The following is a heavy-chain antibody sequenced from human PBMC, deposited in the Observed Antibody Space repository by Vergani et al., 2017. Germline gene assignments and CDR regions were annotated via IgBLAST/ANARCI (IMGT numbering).Heavy chain of an antibody. V-gene: IGHV3-30*18. J-gene: IGHJ4*02. CDR1: GFTFSSYG. D-gene: IGHD2-2*01. CDR3: AKERGDVVVPAALDY. CDR2: ISYDGSNK. Sequence: QVQLVESGGGVVQPGRSLRLSCAASGFTFSSYGMHWVRQAPGKGLEWVAVISYDGSNKYYADSVKGRFTISRDNSKNTLYLQMNSLRAEDTAVYYCAKERGDVVVPAALDYWVQGTLVTVSS.